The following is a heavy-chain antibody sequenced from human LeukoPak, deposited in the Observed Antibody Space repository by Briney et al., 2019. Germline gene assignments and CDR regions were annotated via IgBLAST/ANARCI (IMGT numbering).Heavy chain of an antibody. Sequence: PGGSLRLSCAASGFTFSNYGIHWVRQAPGKGLEWVALIWYDGSNKFYADSAKGRFTISRDNSKNTLYLQMNSLRAEDTAVYYCARWRAGIAVAVDYWGQGTLVTVSS. CDR2: IWYDGSNK. V-gene: IGHV3-33*01. J-gene: IGHJ4*02. D-gene: IGHD6-19*01. CDR1: GFTFSNYG. CDR3: ARWRAGIAVAVDY.